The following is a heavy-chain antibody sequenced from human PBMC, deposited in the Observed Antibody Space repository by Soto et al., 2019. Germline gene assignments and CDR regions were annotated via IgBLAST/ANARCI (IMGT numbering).Heavy chain of an antibody. CDR2: LSDSGGSI. CDR3: AKVSSSWYAGFFDR. CDR1: GFTFSRHA. D-gene: IGHD6-13*01. V-gene: IGHV3-23*01. Sequence: EVQLLESGGGLVQPGGSLRLTCTASGFTFSRHAMTWVRQAPGKGLEWVSGLSDSGGSIYYADSVKGRFTISRDNSMNTMYLKMNTLRAEDTAIYYCAKVSSSWYAGFFDRWGQGTLVTVSS. J-gene: IGHJ4*02.